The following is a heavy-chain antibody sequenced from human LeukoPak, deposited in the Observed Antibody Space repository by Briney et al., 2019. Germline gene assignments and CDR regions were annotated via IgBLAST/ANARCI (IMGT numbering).Heavy chain of an antibody. J-gene: IGHJ4*02. Sequence: ASVKVSCKASGYTLTSYYMHWVRQAPGQGLEWMGIINPTVGDTIYAQKFQGRVTMTRDMSTSTVYMELSSLRSEDTAVYYCATPHFLTAVERFRLDYWGQGTLVTVSS. CDR3: ATPHFLTAVERFRLDY. V-gene: IGHV1-46*01. CDR2: INPTVGDT. D-gene: IGHD3-9*01. CDR1: GYTLTSYY.